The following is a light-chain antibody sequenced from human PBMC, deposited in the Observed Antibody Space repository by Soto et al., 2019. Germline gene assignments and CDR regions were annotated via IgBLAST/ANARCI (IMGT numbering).Light chain of an antibody. J-gene: IGKJ1*01. Sequence: EIGLTQSPGTLSFSPGERATLSCRATESVSSNYLAWYQQKPGQAPRVLIYGASIRATGIPDRFSGSGSETDFTLTISRLEPEDFAVYYCQQYGTSPRTFGQGTKVEIK. CDR2: GAS. CDR3: QQYGTSPRT. CDR1: ESVSSNY. V-gene: IGKV3-20*01.